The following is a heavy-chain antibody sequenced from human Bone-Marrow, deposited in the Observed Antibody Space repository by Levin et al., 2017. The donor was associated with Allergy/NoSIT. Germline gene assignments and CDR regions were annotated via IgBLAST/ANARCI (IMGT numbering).Heavy chain of an antibody. D-gene: IGHD2-15*01. J-gene: IGHJ4*02. Sequence: GESLKISCAASGFTFSSYSMNWVRQAPGKGLEWVSSISSSSSYIYYADSVKGRFTISRDNAKNSLYLQMNSLSAEDTAVYYCARPNIVVVVAAPFDYWGQGTLVTVSS. CDR1: GFTFSSYS. CDR2: ISSSSSYI. CDR3: ARPNIVVVVAAPFDY. V-gene: IGHV3-21*01.